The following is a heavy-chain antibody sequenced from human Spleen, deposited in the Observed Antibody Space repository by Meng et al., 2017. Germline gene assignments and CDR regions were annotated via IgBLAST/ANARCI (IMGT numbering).Heavy chain of an antibody. CDR2: LGAHDGDT. V-gene: IGHV1-18*01. J-gene: IGHJ4*02. CDR1: DYTFTGYG. D-gene: IGHD3-10*01. CDR3: ARGTPGRSYCDY. Sequence: QVQPVQSGPEVKKPGASVKVSCKASDYTFTGYGVSWVRQAPGQGLEWMAWLGAHDGDTSHAPKFQGRVTVSADRPTATAYMELRSLTFDDTAVYYCARGTPGRSYCDYWGLGTLVTVSS.